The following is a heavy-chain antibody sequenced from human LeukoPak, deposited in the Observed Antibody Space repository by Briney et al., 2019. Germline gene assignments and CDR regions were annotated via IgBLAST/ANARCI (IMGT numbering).Heavy chain of an antibody. V-gene: IGHV1-2*02. CDR1: GYTFTSYY. CDR3: ARDSIAAPGLSFDY. Sequence: ASVKVSCKASGYTFTSYYMHWVRQAPGQGLEWMGWINPNSGGTNYAQKFQGRVIMTRDTSISTAYMELSRLRSDDTAVYYCARDSIAAPGLSFDYWGQGTLVTVSS. CDR2: INPNSGGT. J-gene: IGHJ4*02. D-gene: IGHD6-13*01.